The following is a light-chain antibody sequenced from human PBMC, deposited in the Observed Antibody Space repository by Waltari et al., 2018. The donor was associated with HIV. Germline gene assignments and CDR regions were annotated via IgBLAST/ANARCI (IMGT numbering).Light chain of an antibody. V-gene: IGLV1-51*01. Sequence: QSVLTQPPSVSAAPGQKVTISCSGSSSNIGRNYVSWYQQLPGTAPKLVLYDSTNGPSGTPDRCSGSQAGASATLDITGLQTGDEADYYCEAWDSRLRAVLFGGGTRLTVL. CDR3: EAWDSRLRAVL. CDR1: SSNIGRNY. CDR2: DST. J-gene: IGLJ2*01.